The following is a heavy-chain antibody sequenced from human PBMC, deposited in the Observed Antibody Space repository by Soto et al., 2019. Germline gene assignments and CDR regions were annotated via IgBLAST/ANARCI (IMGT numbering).Heavy chain of an antibody. Sequence: QVQLVESGGGVVQPGRSLRLSCAASGFTFSSYAMHWVRQAPGKGLEWVAVISYDGSNKYYADSVKGRFTISRDNSKNTLYLQMNSLRAEDTAVYYCARDRLQLPDRHNFDYRGQGTLVTVSS. CDR1: GFTFSSYA. J-gene: IGHJ4*02. CDR2: ISYDGSNK. CDR3: ARDRLQLPDRHNFDY. D-gene: IGHD5-18*01. V-gene: IGHV3-30-3*01.